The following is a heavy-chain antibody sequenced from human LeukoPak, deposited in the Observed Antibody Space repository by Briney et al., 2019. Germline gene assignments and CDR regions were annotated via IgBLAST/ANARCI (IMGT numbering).Heavy chain of an antibody. Sequence: SETLSLTCAVSGGSISSALYSWSWIRPPPGKGLEWIGYIYHSGSTTYNPSLKSRVTISLDRSKNQISLRLSSVTAADTAVYYCAADYGSGSYRFDYWGQGTLLTVSS. J-gene: IGHJ4*02. CDR3: AADYGSGSYRFDY. CDR1: GGSISSALYS. V-gene: IGHV4-30-2*01. D-gene: IGHD3-10*01. CDR2: IYHSGST.